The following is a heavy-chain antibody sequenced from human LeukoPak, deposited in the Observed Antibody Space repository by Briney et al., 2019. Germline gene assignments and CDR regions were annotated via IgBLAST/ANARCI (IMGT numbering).Heavy chain of an antibody. Sequence: PSETLSLTCTVSGGSISSYYWSWLRQPPGKGLEWLGYIYYSGSTNYNPSLKSRVTISVDTSKNQFSLKLSSVTAADTAVYYCARARRYYDILTGYSEQNHFDYWGQGTLVTVSS. CDR3: ARARRYYDILTGYSEQNHFDY. J-gene: IGHJ4*02. CDR1: GGSISSYY. V-gene: IGHV4-59*01. D-gene: IGHD3-9*01. CDR2: IYYSGST.